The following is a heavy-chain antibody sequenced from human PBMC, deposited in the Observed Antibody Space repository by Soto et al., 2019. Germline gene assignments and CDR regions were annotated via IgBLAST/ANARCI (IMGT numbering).Heavy chain of an antibody. CDR3: TTDLPMVRYYYYYMDV. Sequence: GGSLRLSCAASGFTFSNAWMSWVRQAPGKGLEWVGRIKSKTDGGTTDYAAPVKGRFTISRDDSKNTLYLQMNSLKTEDTALYYCTTDLPMVRYYYYYMDVWGKGTTVTVSS. D-gene: IGHD3-10*01. CDR2: IKSKTDGGTT. V-gene: IGHV3-15*01. J-gene: IGHJ6*03. CDR1: GFTFSNAW.